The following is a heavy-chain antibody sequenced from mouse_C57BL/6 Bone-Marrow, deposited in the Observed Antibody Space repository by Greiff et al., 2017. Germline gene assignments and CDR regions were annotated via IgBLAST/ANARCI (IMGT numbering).Heavy chain of an antibody. CDR2: IYPRSGNT. D-gene: IGHD2-3*01. J-gene: IGHJ2*01. CDR1: GYTFTSYG. Sequence: QVQLQQSGAELARPGASVKLSCKASGYTFTSYGISWVKQRTGQGLEWIGEIYPRSGNTYYNEKFKGKATLTANKSSSTAYMELRSLTSEDSAVYFCEKWGSYDGYLDYWGQGTTLTVSS. CDR3: EKWGSYDGYLDY. V-gene: IGHV1-81*01.